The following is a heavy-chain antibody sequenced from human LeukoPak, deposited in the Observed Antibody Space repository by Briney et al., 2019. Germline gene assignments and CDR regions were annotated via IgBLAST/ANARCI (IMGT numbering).Heavy chain of an antibody. CDR3: PKFDSYYGMDV. J-gene: IGHJ6*02. CDR2: ISWNGGSI. V-gene: IGHV3-9*01. Sequence: PVGSLRLSCAASGFTFDDYAMHWVRQAPGEGLEWVSGISWNGGSIDYADSVKGRFTISRDNAKNSLYLQMNSLRAEDTALYYCPKFDSYYGMDVWGQGPTVTVSS. CDR1: GFTFDDYA.